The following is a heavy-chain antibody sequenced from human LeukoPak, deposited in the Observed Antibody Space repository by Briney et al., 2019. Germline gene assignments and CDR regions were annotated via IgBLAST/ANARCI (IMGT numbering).Heavy chain of an antibody. CDR3: AELGITMIGGV. V-gene: IGHV3-48*03. CDR1: GFTFSSYE. J-gene: IGHJ6*04. CDR2: INSSSRTI. D-gene: IGHD3-10*02. Sequence: PGGSLRLSCAASGFTFSSYEMNWLRQAPGKGLEWVSYINSSSRTIYYEDSVKGRFTISRDNDKNSLYLQMNSLRAEDTAVYYCAELGITMIGGVWGKGTTVTISS.